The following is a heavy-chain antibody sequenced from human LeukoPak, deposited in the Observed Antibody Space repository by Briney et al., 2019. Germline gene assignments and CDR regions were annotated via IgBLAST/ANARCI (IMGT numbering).Heavy chain of an antibody. CDR1: GGSISPDH. CDR2: ISYKGNT. CDR3: ARDMWTLSYYLDGFDV. V-gene: IGHV4-59*01. J-gene: IGHJ3*01. D-gene: IGHD3-22*01. Sequence: SETLSLTCSVSGGSISPDHWTWIRQPPGKVLELIGYISYKGNTNYSPSLRRRATISLDTSKNQFSLKLSSVTAADTATYYCARDMWTLSYYLDGFDVWGPGTEVTVSS.